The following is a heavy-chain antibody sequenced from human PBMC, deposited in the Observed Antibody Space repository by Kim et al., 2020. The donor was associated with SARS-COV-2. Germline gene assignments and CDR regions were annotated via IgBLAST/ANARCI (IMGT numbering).Heavy chain of an antibody. CDR2: IIPIFGTA. CDR1: GGTFSSYA. J-gene: IGHJ4*02. CDR3: ARDTLDSSGYYRMRFDY. V-gene: IGHV1-69*13. Sequence: SVKVSCKASGGTFSSYAISWVRQAPGQGLEWMGGIIPIFGTANYAQKFQGRVTITADESTSTAYMELSSLRSEDTAVYYCARDTLDSSGYYRMRFDYWGQGTLVTVSS. D-gene: IGHD3-22*01.